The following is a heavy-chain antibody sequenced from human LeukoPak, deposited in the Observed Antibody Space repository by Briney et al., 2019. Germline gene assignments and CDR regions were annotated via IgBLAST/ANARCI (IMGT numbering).Heavy chain of an antibody. J-gene: IGHJ6*02. CDR2: INPNSGGT. D-gene: IGHD1/OR15-1a*01. CDR1: GYIFTGYY. V-gene: IGHV1-2*04. CDR3: ARDATGTRPITFDMDV. Sequence: ASVKVSCKASGYIFTGYYMHWVRQAPGQGLEWMGWINPNSGGTNYAQKFQGWVTMTRDPSISTAYMELSGLRSDDTAVYYCARDATGTRPITFDMDVWGQGTTVTVSS.